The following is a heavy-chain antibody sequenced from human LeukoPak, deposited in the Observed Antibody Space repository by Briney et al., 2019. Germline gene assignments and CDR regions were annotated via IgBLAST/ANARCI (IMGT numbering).Heavy chain of an antibody. Sequence: GRALILSCSASGCTFISYGMHWVRQPPGKGLEGVAVIWYDGSNKYYADAVTGRFTISRDNSKNTLYLQMNSLRAEDKAVYYCAAGYDSSENWFDPWGQGTLVTVSS. J-gene: IGHJ5*02. CDR2: IWYDGSNK. V-gene: IGHV3-33*01. CDR1: GCTFISYG. D-gene: IGHD3-22*01. CDR3: AAGYDSSENWFDP.